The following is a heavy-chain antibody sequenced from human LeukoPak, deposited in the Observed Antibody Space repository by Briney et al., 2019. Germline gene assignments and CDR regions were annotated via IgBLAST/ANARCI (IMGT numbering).Heavy chain of an antibody. CDR3: LPSDG. J-gene: IGHJ4*02. D-gene: IGHD3-10*01. V-gene: IGHV3-23*01. Sequence: GGSLRLSCAVSGFSFSNYDMTWVRQAPGKGLEWVASISRSGDIRNYADSVKGRFTISRDNSKNTLHLQMPSLRAEDTAVYYCLPSDGGGQGTLVTVSS. CDR2: ISRSGDIR. CDR1: GFSFSNYD.